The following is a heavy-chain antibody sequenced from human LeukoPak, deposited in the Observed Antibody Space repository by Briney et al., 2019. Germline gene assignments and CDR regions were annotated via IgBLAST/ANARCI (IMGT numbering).Heavy chain of an antibody. CDR2: IRYDGSNK. Sequence: GGSLRLSCAASGFTFSNYAISWVRQAPGKGLEWVAFIRYDGSNKYYADSVKGRFTISRDNSKNTLYLQMNSLRAEDTAVYYCAKDPRYSGYDGFDYWGQGTLVTVSS. J-gene: IGHJ4*02. D-gene: IGHD5-12*01. CDR1: GFTFSNYA. CDR3: AKDPRYSGYDGFDY. V-gene: IGHV3-30*02.